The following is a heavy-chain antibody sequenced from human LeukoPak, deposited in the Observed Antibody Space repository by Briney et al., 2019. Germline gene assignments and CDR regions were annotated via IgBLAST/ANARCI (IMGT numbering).Heavy chain of an antibody. CDR3: ARSFGGNFDY. CDR2: INHSGST. D-gene: IGHD3-16*01. V-gene: IGHV4-34*01. CDR1: GGSFSGYY. J-gene: IGHJ4*02. Sequence: PSETLSLTCAVYGGSFSGYYWSWIRQPPGKGLERIGEINHSGSTNYNPSLKSRVTISVDTSKNQFSLKLSSVTAADTAVYYCARSFGGNFDYWGQGTLVTVSS.